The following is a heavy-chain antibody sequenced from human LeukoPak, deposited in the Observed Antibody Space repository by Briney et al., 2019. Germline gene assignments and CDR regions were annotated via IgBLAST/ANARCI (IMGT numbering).Heavy chain of an antibody. V-gene: IGHV3-23*01. J-gene: IGHJ4*02. D-gene: IGHD6-19*01. CDR3: AKDSSSGWYMAFRYFDY. CDR1: GFTFSSYA. Sequence: GGSLRLSCAAFGFTFSSYAMSWVRQAPGKGLEWVSAISGSGGSTYYADSVKGRFTISRDNSKNTLYLQMNSLRAEDTAVYYCAKDSSSGWYMAFRYFDYWGQGTLVTVSS. CDR2: ISGSGGST.